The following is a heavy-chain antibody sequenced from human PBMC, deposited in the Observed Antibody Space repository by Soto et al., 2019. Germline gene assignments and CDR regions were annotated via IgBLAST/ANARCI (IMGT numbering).Heavy chain of an antibody. D-gene: IGHD4-4*01. CDR3: ARERRMTTVSYYYGMDV. J-gene: IGHJ6*02. V-gene: IGHV4-30-4*01. Sequence: SETLSLTCTVSGGSISSSSYYWSWIRQPPGKGLEWIGYIYYSGSTYYNPSLKSRVTISVDTSKNQLSLKLSSVTAADTAVYYCARERRMTTVSYYYGMDVWGQGTTVTVSS. CDR1: GGSISSSSYY. CDR2: IYYSGST.